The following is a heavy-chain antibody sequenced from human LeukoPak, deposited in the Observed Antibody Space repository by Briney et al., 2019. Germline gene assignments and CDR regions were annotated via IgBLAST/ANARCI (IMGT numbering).Heavy chain of an antibody. V-gene: IGHV3-9*01. CDR2: ISWNSGSI. Sequence: GGSLRLSCVASGFTFDDYAMHWVRQAPGKGLEWVSGISWNSGSIGYADSVKGRFTISRDNAKNSLYLQMNSLRAEDTAVYYCARDLLGYCSSTSCYGSDYWGQGTLVTVSS. CDR3: ARDLLGYCSSTSCYGSDY. CDR1: GFTFDDYA. D-gene: IGHD2-2*01. J-gene: IGHJ4*02.